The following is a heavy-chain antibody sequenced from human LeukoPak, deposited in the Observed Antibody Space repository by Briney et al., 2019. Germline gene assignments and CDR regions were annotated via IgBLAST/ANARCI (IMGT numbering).Heavy chain of an antibody. Sequence: SVKVSCKASGGTFSSYAISWVRQAPGQGLEWMGGIIPIFGTANYAQKFQGRVTITADKSTSTAYMELSSLRSEDTAVYYCARATVTKHYYYYYMDVWGKGTTVTVSS. CDR1: GGTFSSYA. V-gene: IGHV1-69*06. D-gene: IGHD4-17*01. J-gene: IGHJ6*03. CDR2: IIPIFGTA. CDR3: ARATVTKHYYYYYMDV.